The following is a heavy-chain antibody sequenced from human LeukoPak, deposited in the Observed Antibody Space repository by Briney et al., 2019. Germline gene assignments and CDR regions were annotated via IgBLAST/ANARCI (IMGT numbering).Heavy chain of an antibody. CDR1: GGPISSYY. V-gene: IGHV4-39*01. D-gene: IGHD3-3*01. J-gene: IGHJ4*02. Sequence: SETLSLTCTVSGGPISSYYWSWIRQPPGKGLEWIGSIYYSGSTYYNPSLKSRVTISVDTSKNQFSLKLSSVTAADTAVYYCARRYYDFWSGYWYYFDYWGQGTLVTVSS. CDR3: ARRYYDFWSGYWYYFDY. CDR2: IYYSGST.